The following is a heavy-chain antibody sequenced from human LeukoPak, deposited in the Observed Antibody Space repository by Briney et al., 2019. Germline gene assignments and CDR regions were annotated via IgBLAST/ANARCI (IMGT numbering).Heavy chain of an antibody. Sequence: ASVKVSFKASGYTFSSYAMNWVRQAPGQGLEWMGWINTYNGNTNYAQKLQGRVTMTTDTSTSTAYMERRSLRSDDTAVYYCARDPPRPGYFDWLSLDYWGQGTLVTVSS. CDR3: ARDPPRPGYFDWLSLDY. J-gene: IGHJ4*02. CDR1: GYTFSSYA. CDR2: INTYNGNT. D-gene: IGHD3-9*01. V-gene: IGHV1-18*01.